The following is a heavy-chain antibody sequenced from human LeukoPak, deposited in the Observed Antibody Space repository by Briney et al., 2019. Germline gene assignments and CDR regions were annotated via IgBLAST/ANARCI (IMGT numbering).Heavy chain of an antibody. D-gene: IGHD4-11*01. V-gene: IGHV3-21*01. J-gene: IGHJ4*02. CDR2: ISSSSSYI. CDR1: GFTFSSYT. Sequence: GGSLRLSCAASGFTFSSYTMNWVRQAPGKGLEWVSSISSSSSYIFYTDSVKGRFTISRDNAKNSMYLQMNSLRAEDTAVYYCARDHYKNFDYWGQGTLVTVSS. CDR3: ARDHYKNFDY.